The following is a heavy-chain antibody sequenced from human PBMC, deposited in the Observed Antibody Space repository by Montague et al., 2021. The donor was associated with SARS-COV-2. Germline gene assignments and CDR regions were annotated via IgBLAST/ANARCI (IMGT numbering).Heavy chain of an antibody. CDR2: IYHSGTI. CDR3: VREKAGGPRNVFDI. CDR1: GFSIGSGDY. J-gene: IGHJ3*02. Sequence: SETLSLTCTVSGFSIGSGDYWGWIRQPPGKGLEWIGSIYHSGTIYYNPSLQSRLAMSIDTSTNQFSLRLTSLTAADTAVFFCVREKAGGPRNVFDIWGQGTTVTVSS. V-gene: IGHV4-38-2*02.